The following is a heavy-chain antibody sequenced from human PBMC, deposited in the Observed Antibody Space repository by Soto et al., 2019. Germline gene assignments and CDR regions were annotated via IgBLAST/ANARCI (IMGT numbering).Heavy chain of an antibody. CDR1: GFSLSNSEMR. Sequence: GSGPTLVNPTQTLTMTCTVSGFSLSNSEMRVSWLRQPPGKALEWLARIDWNDQKFYSTFLKTRLTIAKDTSKNQVVLTMTNMDPADTGTYYCARSYCTSDNCHLGYWFDPWGQGTLVTVSS. CDR3: ARSYCTSDNCHLGYWFDP. J-gene: IGHJ5*02. D-gene: IGHD2-8*02. CDR2: IDWNDQK. V-gene: IGHV2-70*04.